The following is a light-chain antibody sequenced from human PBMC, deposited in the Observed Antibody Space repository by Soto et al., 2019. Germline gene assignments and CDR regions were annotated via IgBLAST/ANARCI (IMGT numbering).Light chain of an antibody. CDR3: SSYTARGTRV. V-gene: IGLV2-14*01. CDR1: SIDVGGYNY. Sequence: LTQFASVSGSPGQSITISCTGTSIDVGGYNYVSWYQQHPDKAPKLLIYEVGNRPSGVSIRFSGSKSGNTASLTISGLQAEDEADYYSSSYTARGTRVFGTGTKVTVL. J-gene: IGLJ1*01. CDR2: EVG.